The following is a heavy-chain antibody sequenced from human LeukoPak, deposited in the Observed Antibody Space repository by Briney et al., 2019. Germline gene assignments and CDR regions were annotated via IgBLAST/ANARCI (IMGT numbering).Heavy chain of an antibody. CDR2: INPNSGDT. CDR3: ARAPLELHLDY. Sequence: ASVKVSCKASGYTFTGYHMHWVRQAPGQGLEWMGRINPNSGDTNYAQKLQGRVTLTTDTSTSTAYMELRSLRSDGTAVYYCARAPLELHLDYWGQGTLVTVSS. CDR1: GYTFTGYH. J-gene: IGHJ4*02. D-gene: IGHD1-7*01. V-gene: IGHV1-2*06.